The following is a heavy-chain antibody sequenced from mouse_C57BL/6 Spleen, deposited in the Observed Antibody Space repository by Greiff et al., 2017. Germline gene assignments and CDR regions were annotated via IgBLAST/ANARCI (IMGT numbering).Heavy chain of an antibody. J-gene: IGHJ1*03. D-gene: IGHD1-1*01. CDR1: GYTFTDYY. Sequence: EVQLQQSGPELVKPGASVKISCKASGYTFTDYYMNWVKQSHGKSLEWIGDINPNNGGTSYNQKFKGKATLTVDKSSSTAYMELRSLTSEDAAVYYCARKAPLLLSYWYFDVWGTGTTVTVSS. V-gene: IGHV1-26*01. CDR3: ARKAPLLLSYWYFDV. CDR2: INPNNGGT.